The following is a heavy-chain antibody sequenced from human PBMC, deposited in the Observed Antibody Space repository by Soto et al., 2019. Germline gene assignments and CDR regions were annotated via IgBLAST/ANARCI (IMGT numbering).Heavy chain of an antibody. CDR3: ATIVGATTEIRGSPRDS. V-gene: IGHV4-34*02. D-gene: IGHD3-10*01. J-gene: IGHJ4*02. Sequence: QVQLQQWGAGLLKPSETLSLTCAVYGGSFSGYFCYWIRQPPGKGLEWIGEINPSGSINYNPSLKSLVTISVDTSKHQVSLSLSSVTAADTAVYYCATIVGATTEIRGSPRDSWGQGTLVTVSS. CDR2: INPSGSI. CDR1: GGSFSGYF.